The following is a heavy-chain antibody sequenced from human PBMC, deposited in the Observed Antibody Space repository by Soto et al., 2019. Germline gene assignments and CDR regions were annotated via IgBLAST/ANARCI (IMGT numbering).Heavy chain of an antibody. CDR1: GGSISSYY. V-gene: IGHV4-59*01. J-gene: IGHJ5*02. CDR3: ARTLFGWGIWFDP. D-gene: IGHD3-10*02. Sequence: QVQLQESGPGLVKPSETLSLTCTVSGGSISSYYWSWIRQPPGKGLEWIGYIYYSGSTNSNPSLKSRVTISVDTSKNQFSLKLSSVTAADTAVYYCARTLFGWGIWFDPWGQGTLVTVSS. CDR2: IYYSGST.